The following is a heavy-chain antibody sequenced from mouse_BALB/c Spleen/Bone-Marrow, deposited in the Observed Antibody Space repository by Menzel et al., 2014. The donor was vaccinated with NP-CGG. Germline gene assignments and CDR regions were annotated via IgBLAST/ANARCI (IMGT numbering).Heavy chain of an antibody. CDR2: IYPGDGDT. CDR3: ARGPSSGYSWLAY. Sequence: QVQLQQSGAELVRPGSSVKISCKASGCTFRSYWMNWVKQRPGQGLEWIGQIYPGDGDTNYNGKFKGKVTLTADKSSSTAYMQLGSLTSEDSAVYFCARGPSSGYSWLAYWGQGTLVTVSA. D-gene: IGHD3-1*01. CDR1: GCTFRSYW. J-gene: IGHJ3*01. V-gene: IGHV1-80*01.